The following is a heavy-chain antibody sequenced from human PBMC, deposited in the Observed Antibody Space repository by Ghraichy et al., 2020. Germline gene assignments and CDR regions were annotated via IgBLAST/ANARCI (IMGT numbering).Heavy chain of an antibody. CDR3: ARPVSDLRYLYYYYGMDV. J-gene: IGHJ6*02. D-gene: IGHD3-9*01. Sequence: SVKVSCKASGGTFSSYAISWVRQAPGQGLEWMGGIIPIFGTANYAQKSQGRVTITADESTSTAYMELSSLRSEDTAVYYCARPVSDLRYLYYYYGMDVWGQGTTVTVSS. CDR2: IIPIFGTA. V-gene: IGHV1-69*13. CDR1: GGTFSSYA.